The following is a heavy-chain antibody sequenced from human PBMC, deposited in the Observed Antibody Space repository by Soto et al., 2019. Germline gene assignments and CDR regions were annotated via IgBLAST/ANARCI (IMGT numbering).Heavy chain of an antibody. CDR3: ARDIYRSGRYRRPFFHY. V-gene: IGHV3-21*01. J-gene: IGHJ4*02. D-gene: IGHD6-19*01. CDR2: ISSSSSYI. Sequence: PGGSLRLSCAASGFTFSSYSMNWVRQAPGKGLEWVSSISSSSSYIYYADSVKGRFTISRDNAKNSLYLQMNSLRAEDTAVYYCARDIYRSGRYRRPFFHYRGQGTLVTGSS. CDR1: GFTFSSYS.